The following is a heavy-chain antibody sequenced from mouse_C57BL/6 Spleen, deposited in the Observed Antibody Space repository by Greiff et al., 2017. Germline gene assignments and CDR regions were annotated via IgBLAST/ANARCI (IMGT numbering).Heavy chain of an antibody. Sequence: QVTLKVSGPGILQSSQTLSLTCSFSGFSLSTSGMGVSWIRQPSGKGLEWLAHIYWDDDKRYNPSLKSRLTISKDTSRNQVFLKITSVDTADTATHFCARIGTIYWGYPAWCAYWGQGTLVTVSA. CDR2: IYWDDDK. D-gene: IGHD2-2*01. CDR3: ARIGTIYWGYPAWCAY. CDR1: GFSLSTSGMG. J-gene: IGHJ3*01. V-gene: IGHV8-12*01.